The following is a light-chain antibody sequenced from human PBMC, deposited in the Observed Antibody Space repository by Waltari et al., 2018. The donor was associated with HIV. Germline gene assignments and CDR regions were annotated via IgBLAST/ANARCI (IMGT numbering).Light chain of an antibody. CDR3: HVWDNTRDHLV. Sequence: SYVLTQPPSVSVAQGQTARIACGGNNIGAIRVHWYQQKTGQAPVLVVDNDDDRPSGIPERFSGSNSGNTATLTISRVEAGDEADYYCHVWDNTRDHLVFGGGTKLTVL. J-gene: IGLJ2*01. CDR2: NDD. CDR1: NIGAIR. V-gene: IGLV3-21*02.